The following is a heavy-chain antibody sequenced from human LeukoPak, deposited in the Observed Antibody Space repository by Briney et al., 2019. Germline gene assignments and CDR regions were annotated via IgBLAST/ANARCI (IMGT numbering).Heavy chain of an antibody. CDR1: GFTFSSYW. J-gene: IGHJ3*02. D-gene: IGHD3-22*01. V-gene: IGHV3-7*01. CDR2: IKQDGSEK. CDR3: ARELSITMIVVVITDAFDI. Sequence: GGSLRLSCAASGFTFSSYWMSWVRQAPGKGLEWVANIKQDGSEKYYVDSVKGRFTISRDNAKNSLYLQMNSLRAEDTAVYYCARELSITMIVVVITDAFDIWGQGTMVTVSS.